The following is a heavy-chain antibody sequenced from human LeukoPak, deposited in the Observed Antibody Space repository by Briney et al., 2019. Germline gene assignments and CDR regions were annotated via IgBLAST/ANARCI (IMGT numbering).Heavy chain of an antibody. V-gene: IGHV1-69*05. D-gene: IGHD5/OR15-5a*01. Sequence: SVKVSCKASGGTFSSYAISWVRQAPGQGLEWMGGIIPIFGTANYAQKFQGRVTITTDESTSTAYMELSSLRSEDTAVYYCAREVYTKGTFDYWGQGTLVTVSS. J-gene: IGHJ4*02. CDR3: AREVYTKGTFDY. CDR2: IIPIFGTA. CDR1: GGTFSSYA.